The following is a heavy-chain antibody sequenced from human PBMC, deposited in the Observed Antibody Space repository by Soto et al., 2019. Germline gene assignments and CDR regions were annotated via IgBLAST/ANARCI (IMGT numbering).Heavy chain of an antibody. CDR3: AKNLLLTTITTVGD. Sequence: QVQLVESGGGVVQPGRSLRLSCAASGFIFSTYGMHWVRQAPGKGLEWLSVISYDGNNKYYADSLKGRFTISRDNSKNTLWLQMDSLRTEDTAVYYCAKNLLLTTITTVGDWGQGTLVNVSS. CDR1: GFIFSTYG. J-gene: IGHJ4*02. V-gene: IGHV3-30*18. CDR2: ISYDGNNK. D-gene: IGHD4-17*01.